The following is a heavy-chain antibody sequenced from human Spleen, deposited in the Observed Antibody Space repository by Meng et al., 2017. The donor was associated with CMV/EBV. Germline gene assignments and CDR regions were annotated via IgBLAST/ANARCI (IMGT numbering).Heavy chain of an antibody. CDR2: IYHTGETRI. D-gene: IGHD3-16*01. V-gene: IGHV4-30-2*06. CDR3: ARDFAGNDWGYY. CDR1: GGYISRGEDY. Sequence: SGGYISRGEDYWSWIRQSPGKGLEWIGEIYHTGETRINYNPSFNSRVIISADRSKNQVYLTLTSVTAADTAFYFCARDFAGNDWGYYWGQGVLVTVSS. J-gene: IGHJ4*02.